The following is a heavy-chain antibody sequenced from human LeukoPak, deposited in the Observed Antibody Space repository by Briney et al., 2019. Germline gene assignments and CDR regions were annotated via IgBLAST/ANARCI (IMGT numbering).Heavy chain of an antibody. CDR3: AAELRSGYFVGAFDI. CDR2: IRSKANSYAT. D-gene: IGHD3-3*01. J-gene: IGHJ3*02. V-gene: IGHV3-73*01. CDR1: GFTFSASA. Sequence: GGSLRLSCAASGFTFSASALHWVRQASGKGLEWVGRIRSKANSYATAYAASVKGRFTISRDDSKNTAYLQMNSLRAEDTAVYYCAAELRSGYFVGAFDIWGQGTMVTVSS.